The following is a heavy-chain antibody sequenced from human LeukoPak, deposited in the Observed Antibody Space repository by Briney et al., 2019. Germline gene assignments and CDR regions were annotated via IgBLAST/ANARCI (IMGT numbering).Heavy chain of an antibody. V-gene: IGHV1-46*01. Sequence: ASVKVSCKASGYTFTSYYMHWVRQAPGQGLEWMGIINPSGGSTSYAQKFQGRVTMTRDMSTSTVYMELSSLRSEDTAVYYCARRYYDILPGPGYYYYMDVWGKGTTVTVSS. CDR3: ARRYYDILPGPGYYYYMDV. CDR1: GYTFTSYY. D-gene: IGHD3-9*01. J-gene: IGHJ6*03. CDR2: INPSGGST.